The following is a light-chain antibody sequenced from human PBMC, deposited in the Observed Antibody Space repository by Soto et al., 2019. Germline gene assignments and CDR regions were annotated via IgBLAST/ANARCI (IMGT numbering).Light chain of an antibody. CDR2: GNS. CDR1: SSNIGAGYD. CDR3: HSYDTSLSGFYV. Sequence: QPVLTQPPSLSGSPGQRVTISCTGSSSNIGAGYDVHWYQQLPGTAPKLLIYGNSNRPSGVPDRFSGSKSGTSASLAITGLQAEDEADYYCHSYDTSLSGFYVFGTGTKLTVL. J-gene: IGLJ1*01. V-gene: IGLV1-40*01.